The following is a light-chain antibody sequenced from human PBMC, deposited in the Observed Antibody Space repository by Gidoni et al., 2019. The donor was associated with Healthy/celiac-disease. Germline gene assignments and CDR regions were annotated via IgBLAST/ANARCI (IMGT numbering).Light chain of an antibody. CDR2: WAS. J-gene: IGKJ3*01. CDR1: QSVLYSSKNKNY. Sequence: DIVMTQPPASLAVSLGERATINCKSSQSVLYSSKNKNYLAWYQQKPGQPPKLLIYWASTRESGVPDRFSGSGSGTDFTLTISSLQAEDVAVYYCQQYYSTLRGFTFGPGTKVDIK. CDR3: QQYYSTLRGFT. V-gene: IGKV4-1*01.